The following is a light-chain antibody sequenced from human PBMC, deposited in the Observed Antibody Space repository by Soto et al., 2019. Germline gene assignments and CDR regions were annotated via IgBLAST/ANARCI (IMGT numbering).Light chain of an antibody. Sequence: QSVLTQPASVSGSPGQSITISCTGTSSDVGGYNYVSWYQQHPGQVPKLTIYEVTNRPSGVSSRFSGSKSGNTASLTISGLQAEDEADYYCQTWGTGIGVFGGGTKLTVL. V-gene: IGLV2-14*01. CDR2: EVT. CDR1: SSDVGGYNY. J-gene: IGLJ3*02. CDR3: QTWGTGIGV.